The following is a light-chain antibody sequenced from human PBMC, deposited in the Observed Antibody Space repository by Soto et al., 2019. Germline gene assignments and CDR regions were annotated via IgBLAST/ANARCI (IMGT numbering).Light chain of an antibody. Sequence: QSVLTQPASVSGSPGQSITISCTGTSSDVGGYNHVSWYQQHPGKAPKLIIYEVRNRPSGVSNRLSGSKSGNTATLTISRVEAGDEADYYCQVWDTNSDHYVFGTGTKVTVL. J-gene: IGLJ1*01. V-gene: IGLV2-14*01. CDR2: EVR. CDR1: SSDVGGYNH. CDR3: QVWDTNSDHYV.